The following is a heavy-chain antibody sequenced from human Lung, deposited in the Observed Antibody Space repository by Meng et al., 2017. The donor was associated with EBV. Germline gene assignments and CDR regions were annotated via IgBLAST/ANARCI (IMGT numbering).Heavy chain of an antibody. V-gene: IGHV4-30-2*01. CDR3: VRDTRRGGGWFDP. D-gene: IGHD3-10*01. CDR2: IYHGVNI. CDR1: GDSITSGDYS. J-gene: IGHJ5*02. Sequence: HLPCSGSGLVRPSQTLSLTCAVAGDSITSGDYSWTWIRQPPGKGLEWIGYIYHGVNIYYTPSLRSRVTISVDKSRNQFSLKLTSVSAADTAVYYCVRDTRRGGGWFDPWGQGTLVTVSS.